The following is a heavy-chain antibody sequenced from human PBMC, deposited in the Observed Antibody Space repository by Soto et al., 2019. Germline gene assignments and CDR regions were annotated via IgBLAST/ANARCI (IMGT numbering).Heavy chain of an antibody. V-gene: IGHV3-74*01. Sequence: PGGSLRLSCAASGFTFSSYWMHWVRQAPGKGLVWVSRINSDGSSTSYADSVKGRFTISRDNAKNTLYLQMNSLRAEDTAVYYCARDRYCSSTSCYENWFDPWGQGTLVTV. CDR1: GFTFSSYW. CDR3: ARDRYCSSTSCYENWFDP. J-gene: IGHJ5*02. CDR2: INSDGSST. D-gene: IGHD2-2*01.